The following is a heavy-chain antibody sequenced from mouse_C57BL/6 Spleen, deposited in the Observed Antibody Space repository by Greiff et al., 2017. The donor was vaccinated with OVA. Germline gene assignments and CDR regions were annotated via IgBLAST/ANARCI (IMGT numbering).Heavy chain of an antibody. V-gene: IGHV1-69*01. CDR1: GYTFTSYW. D-gene: IGHD1-1*01. CDR2: IDPSDSYT. Sequence: VQLQQPGAELVMPGASVKLSCKASGYTFTSYWMHWVKQRPGQGLEWIGEIDPSDSYTNYNQKFKGKSTLTVDKSSSTAYMQLSSLTSEDSAVYYCARDYYGSTDYWGQGTTLTVSS. J-gene: IGHJ2*01. CDR3: ARDYYGSTDY.